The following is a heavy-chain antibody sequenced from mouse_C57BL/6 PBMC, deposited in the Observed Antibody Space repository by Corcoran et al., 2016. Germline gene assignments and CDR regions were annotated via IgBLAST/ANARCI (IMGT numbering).Heavy chain of an antibody. V-gene: IGHV1-77*01. Sequence: QVQLKQSGAELVKPGASVKISCKASGYTFTAYYLTWVTQRPGQGLEWIGKIGPGSGSTYYNEKFKGKATLTADKSSSTAYMQLSSLTSEDSAVYFCAREGLRREYYFDYWGQGTTLTVSS. J-gene: IGHJ2*01. D-gene: IGHD2-2*01. CDR1: GYTFTAYY. CDR2: IGPGSGST. CDR3: AREGLRREYYFDY.